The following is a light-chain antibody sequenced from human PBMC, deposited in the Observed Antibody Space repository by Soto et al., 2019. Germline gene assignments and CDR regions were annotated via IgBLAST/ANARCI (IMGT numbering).Light chain of an antibody. CDR3: QQYKSFWT. CDR2: DVS. CDR1: QSISW. J-gene: IGKJ1*01. Sequence: DIQMTQSPSTLSASVGDRVTITCRASQSISWLAWYQQKPGKAPKLLIYDVSSLETGVPSRFSGSGSGTEFTLTISSLQSEDFATYYCQQYKSFWTFGQGTKVDIK. V-gene: IGKV1-5*01.